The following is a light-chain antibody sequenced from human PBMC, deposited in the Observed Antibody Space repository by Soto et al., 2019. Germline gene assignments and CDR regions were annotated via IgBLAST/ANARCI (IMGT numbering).Light chain of an antibody. CDR3: QQTYSIPWT. CDR1: QSVDNY. V-gene: IGKV1-39*01. Sequence: DIPMTQSPSSLSAFVGDRLTITCRASQSVDNYLIWYQHKPGKAPKLLISVASTLQTGVPSRFSGSGSGTDFTLTISSLQPEDFATYYCQQTYSIPWTFGQGTKVEI. J-gene: IGKJ1*01. CDR2: VAS.